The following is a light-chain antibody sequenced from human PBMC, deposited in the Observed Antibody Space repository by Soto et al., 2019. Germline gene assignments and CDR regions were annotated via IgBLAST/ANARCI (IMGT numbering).Light chain of an antibody. Sequence: QSVLTQPASVSGSPGQSITISCTGTSSDVGGYNYVSWYQQHPDKAPKLMIYEVSNRPSGVSNRFSGSKSGNTASLTIPGLQAEDEADYYCSSYTSSSPLVFGTGTKVTVL. V-gene: IGLV2-14*03. CDR3: SSYTSSSPLV. CDR2: EVS. J-gene: IGLJ1*01. CDR1: SSDVGGYNY.